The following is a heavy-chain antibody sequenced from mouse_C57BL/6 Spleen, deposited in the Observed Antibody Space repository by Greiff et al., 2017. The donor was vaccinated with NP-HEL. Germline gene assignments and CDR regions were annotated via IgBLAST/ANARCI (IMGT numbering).Heavy chain of an antibody. V-gene: IGHV1-55*01. D-gene: IGHD1-1*01. CDR2: IYPGSGST. J-gene: IGHJ4*01. Sequence: QVQLKQPGAELVKPGASVKMSCKASGYTFTSYWITWVKQRPGQGLEWIGDIYPGSGSTNYNEKFKSKATLTVDTSSRTAYMQLSSLTSEDSAVYYCARRRGLLRYYAMDYWGQGTSVTVSS. CDR3: ARRRGLLRYYAMDY. CDR1: GYTFTSYW.